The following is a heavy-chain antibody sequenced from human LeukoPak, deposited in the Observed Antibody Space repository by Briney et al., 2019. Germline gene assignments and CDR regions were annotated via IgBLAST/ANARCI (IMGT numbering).Heavy chain of an antibody. CDR2: ISAYNGNT. D-gene: IGHD2-2*01. J-gene: IGHJ6*02. Sequence: ASVKVSCKASGYTFTSYGISWVRQAPGQGLEWMGWISAYNGNTNYAQKLQGRVTMTRNTSISTAYMELSSLRSEDTAVYYCARGFVVVPAGYYGMDVWGQGTTVTVSS. CDR1: GYTFTSYG. CDR3: ARGFVVVPAGYYGMDV. V-gene: IGHV1-18*01.